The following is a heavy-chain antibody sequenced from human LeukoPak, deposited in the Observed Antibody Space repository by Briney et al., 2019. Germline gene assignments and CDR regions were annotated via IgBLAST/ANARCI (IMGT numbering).Heavy chain of an antibody. D-gene: IGHD3-10*01. Sequence: PSETLSLTCTVSGGSISSSSYYWGWIRQPPGKGLEWIGSIYYSGSTHYNPSLKSRVTISVDTSKNQFSLKLSSVTAADTAVYYCARDRGGTMVRGVKVNWFDPWGQGTLVTVSS. CDR1: GGSISSSSYY. CDR3: ARDRGGTMVRGVKVNWFDP. V-gene: IGHV4-39*07. J-gene: IGHJ5*02. CDR2: IYYSGST.